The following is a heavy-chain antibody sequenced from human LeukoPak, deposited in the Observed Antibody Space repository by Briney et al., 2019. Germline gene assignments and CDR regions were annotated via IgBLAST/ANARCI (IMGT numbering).Heavy chain of an antibody. V-gene: IGHV4-38-2*01. D-gene: IGHD3-3*01. CDR2: SYHSGSP. CDR1: GYSIGSASY. CDR3: ARPISSQGYFGVVID. Sequence: SETLSLTCAVSGYSIGSASYWGWIRQPPGKGLEWIGNSYHSGSPYYNPSLKSRVTISVDTSKNQFSLKLSSVTAADTAVYYCARPISSQGYFGVVIDWGQGTLVTVSS. J-gene: IGHJ4*02.